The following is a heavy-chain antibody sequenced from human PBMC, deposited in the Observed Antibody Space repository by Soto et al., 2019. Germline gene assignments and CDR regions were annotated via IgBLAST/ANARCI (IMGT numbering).Heavy chain of an antibody. CDR2: VSIGGST. CDR3: ARYGTRGDW. Sequence: GGSLRLSCAASGFTFSSYAMGWVRQGPGKGLEWVAVVSIGGSTHYADSVRGRFTISRDNAKDSLYLHLNSLRVGDTAVYYCARYGTRGDWWGLGTQVTVSS. CDR1: GFTFSSYA. J-gene: IGHJ5*01. D-gene: IGHD2-8*01. V-gene: IGHV3-23*01.